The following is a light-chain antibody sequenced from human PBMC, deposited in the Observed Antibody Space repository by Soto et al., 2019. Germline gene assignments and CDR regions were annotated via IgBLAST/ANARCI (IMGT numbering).Light chain of an antibody. V-gene: IGKV3-20*01. J-gene: IGKJ2*01. CDR1: QSVSSSY. CDR2: GAS. Sequence: EIVLTQSPGTLSLFPGERATLSCRASQSVSSSYLAWYQQKPGQAPSLLIYGASSRATGIPDRFSGSGSGTDFTLTISRLEPEDFAVYYCHQYGTLYTFGQGTKLEIK. CDR3: HQYGTLYT.